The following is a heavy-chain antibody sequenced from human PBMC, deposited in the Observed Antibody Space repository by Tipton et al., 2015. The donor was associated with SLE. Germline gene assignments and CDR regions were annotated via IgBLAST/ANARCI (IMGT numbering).Heavy chain of an antibody. Sequence: SLRLSCAASGFTFSTYAMSWVRQPPGKGLEWVSFISGGGGTRYSADSVEGRFTVSRDNSKNTLFLEMNSLRAEDTAVYYCARYSSGWHDAFDIWGQGTMVTVSS. V-gene: IGHV3-23*01. CDR2: ISGGGGTR. CDR3: ARYSSGWHDAFDI. J-gene: IGHJ3*02. CDR1: GFTFSTYA. D-gene: IGHD6-19*01.